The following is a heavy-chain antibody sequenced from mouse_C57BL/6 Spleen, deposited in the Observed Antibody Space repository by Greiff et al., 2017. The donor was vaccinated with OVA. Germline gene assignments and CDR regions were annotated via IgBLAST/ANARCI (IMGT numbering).Heavy chain of an antibody. D-gene: IGHD1-1*01. CDR2: FYPGRGSI. CDR3: ARHEGDYYGSDAMDY. J-gene: IGHJ4*01. V-gene: IGHV1-62-2*01. Sequence: QVHVKQSGAELVKPGASVKLSCKASGYTFTEYTIHWVKQRSGQGLEWIGWFYPGRGSIKYNEKFKDKATLTADKSSSTVYMELSRLTSEDSAVYFCARHEGDYYGSDAMDYWGQGTSVTVSS. CDR1: GYTFTEYT.